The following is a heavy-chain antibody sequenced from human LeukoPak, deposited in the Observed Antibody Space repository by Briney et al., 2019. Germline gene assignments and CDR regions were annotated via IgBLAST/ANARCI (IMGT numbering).Heavy chain of an antibody. Sequence: GESLKISCKGSGYSFTSDWIGWVRQMPGKGLEWMGIIYPGDSDTRYSPSFQGQVTISADKSISTAYLQWRSLKASDTAIYYCARNHYYDSSGSYAFDIWGQGTMVTVSS. V-gene: IGHV5-51*01. CDR1: GYSFTSDW. D-gene: IGHD3-22*01. J-gene: IGHJ3*02. CDR3: ARNHYYDSSGSYAFDI. CDR2: IYPGDSDT.